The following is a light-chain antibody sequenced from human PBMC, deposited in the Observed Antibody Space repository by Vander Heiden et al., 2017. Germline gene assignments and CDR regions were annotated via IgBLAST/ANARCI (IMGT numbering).Light chain of an antibody. CDR3: QQYNSYPWT. Sequence: DLQITQSPSTLSASVGDRVTITCRASQSISSWLAWYQQKPGKAPKLLIYDASSLESGVPSRFSGSGSGTEFTLTISSLQPDDFATYYCQQYNSYPWTFGQGTKVEIK. V-gene: IGKV1-5*01. CDR1: QSISSW. CDR2: DAS. J-gene: IGKJ1*01.